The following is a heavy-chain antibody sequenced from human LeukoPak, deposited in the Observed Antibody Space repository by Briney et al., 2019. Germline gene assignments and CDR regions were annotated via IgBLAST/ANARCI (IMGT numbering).Heavy chain of an antibody. D-gene: IGHD3-10*01. CDR3: ARRVVRGPRLGYYGMDV. J-gene: IGHJ6*02. CDR2: INSDGSIT. V-gene: IGHV3-74*01. Sequence: GGSLRLSCAASGFTFTTYWMHWVRQAPGKGLVWVSHINSDGSITSYADSVKGRFTISRDNAKNTLYLQMNSLRAEDTAVYYCARRVVRGPRLGYYGMDVWGQGTTVTVSS. CDR1: GFTFTTYW.